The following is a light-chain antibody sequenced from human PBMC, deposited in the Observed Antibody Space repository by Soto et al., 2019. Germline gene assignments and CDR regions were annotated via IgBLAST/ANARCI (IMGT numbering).Light chain of an antibody. CDR2: GTS. V-gene: IGKV3-20*01. CDR1: QSLSSNY. Sequence: EIVLTQSPGTLSLSPGERATLSCRASQSLSSNYLTWYQRKPGQAPRLLIYGTSSRATGIPDRFSGSGSGTDFTLTISRLEPEDFAVYFCQHFVSSPPRYTFGQGTKLEIK. CDR3: QHFVSSPPRYT. J-gene: IGKJ2*01.